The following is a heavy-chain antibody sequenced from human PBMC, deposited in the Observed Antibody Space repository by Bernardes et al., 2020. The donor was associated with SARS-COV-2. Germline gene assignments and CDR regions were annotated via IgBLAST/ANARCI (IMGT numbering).Heavy chain of an antibody. CDR3: AKDLYGFAAMDV. CDR2: IGGDSQR. D-gene: IGHD3-10*01. CDR1: GFNFRNNA. Sequence: GGSLRLSCATSGFNFRNNAMNWVRQAPRKGLEWVSGIGGDSQRWYADSVKGRFTISRDNSEMTVYLQMDSLRVDDTAVYYCAKDLYGFAAMDVWGQGTTVTVSS. J-gene: IGHJ6*02. V-gene: IGHV3-23*01.